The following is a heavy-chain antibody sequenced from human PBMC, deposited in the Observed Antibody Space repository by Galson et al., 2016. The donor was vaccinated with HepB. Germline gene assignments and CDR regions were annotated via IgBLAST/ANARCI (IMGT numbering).Heavy chain of an antibody. J-gene: IGHJ4*02. CDR1: GFIFSGSV. Sequence: SLRLSCAGSGFIFSGSVMHWVRQASGKGREWVGRNRSKTHSSATAYATSVEGRFTISRDDSKNTTYLLMNSLKTEDTAVYYCSSRDFTHYGVDYWGLGTLVIVSS. V-gene: IGHV3-73*01. D-gene: IGHD3-16*01. CDR3: SSRDFTHYGVDY. CDR2: NRSKTHSSAT.